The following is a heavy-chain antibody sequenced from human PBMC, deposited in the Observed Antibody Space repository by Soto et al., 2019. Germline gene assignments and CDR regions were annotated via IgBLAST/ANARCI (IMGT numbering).Heavy chain of an antibody. D-gene: IGHD4-4*01. J-gene: IGHJ6*02. V-gene: IGHV3-20*04. Sequence: EVQLVESGGGVVRPGGSLRLSCAASGFTFDDYGMSWVRQAPGKGLEWVSGINWNGGSTGYADSVKGRFTISRDNAKNSLYLQMNSLRAEDTALYYCARTDSNYVFYYYYYGMDVWGQGTTVTVSS. CDR3: ARTDSNYVFYYYYYGMDV. CDR2: INWNGGST. CDR1: GFTFDDYG.